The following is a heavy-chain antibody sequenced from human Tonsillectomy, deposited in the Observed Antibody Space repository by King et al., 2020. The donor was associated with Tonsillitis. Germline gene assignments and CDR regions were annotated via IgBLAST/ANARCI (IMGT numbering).Heavy chain of an antibody. J-gene: IGHJ4*02. V-gene: IGHV3-9*01. CDR3: AKDPEGYDFWSGYLDY. Sequence: VQLVEAGGGLVQPGRSLRLSCAASGFTFVNYAMHWVRQAPGKGLEWVSVISWNSGSIGYGDSVKGRFTISRDNAKNSLYLQMNSLRAEDTALYYCAKDPEGYDFWSGYLDYWGQGTLVTVSS. D-gene: IGHD3-3*01. CDR2: ISWNSGSI. CDR1: GFTFVNYA.